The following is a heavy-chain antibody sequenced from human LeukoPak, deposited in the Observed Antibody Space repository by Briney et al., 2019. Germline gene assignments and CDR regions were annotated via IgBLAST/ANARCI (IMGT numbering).Heavy chain of an antibody. CDR2: INPNSGGT. V-gene: IGHV1-2*02. Sequence: ASVKVSCKASGYTFAGYYMHWVRQAPGQGLEWMGWINPNSGGTNYAQNFQGRVAMTRDTSITTAYMELSRLRSDDTAVYYCARGSPIVATDLVDHWGQGTLVTVSS. CDR1: GYTFAGYY. J-gene: IGHJ4*02. D-gene: IGHD5-12*01. CDR3: ARGSPIVATDLVDH.